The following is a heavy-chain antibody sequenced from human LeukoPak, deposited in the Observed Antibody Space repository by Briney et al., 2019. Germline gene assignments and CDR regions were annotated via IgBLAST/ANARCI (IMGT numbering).Heavy chain of an antibody. CDR1: GGTFSSYA. CDR2: IIPIFGTA. J-gene: IGHJ4*02. CDR3: ARDPYYYDSSGYYRD. Sequence: SVKVSCKASGGTFSSYAISWVRQAPGQGLEWMGRIIPIFGTANYAQKFQGRVTITTDESTSTAYMELSSLRSEDTAVYYCARDPYYYDSSGYYRDWGQRTLVTVSS. D-gene: IGHD3-22*01. V-gene: IGHV1-69*05.